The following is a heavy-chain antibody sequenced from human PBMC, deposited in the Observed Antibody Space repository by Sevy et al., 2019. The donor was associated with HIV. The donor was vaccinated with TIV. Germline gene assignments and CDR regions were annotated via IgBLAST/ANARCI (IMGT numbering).Heavy chain of an antibody. J-gene: IGHJ4*02. CDR2: AYYNGET. CDR1: GGSIGNSNSY. D-gene: IGHD3-22*01. V-gene: IGHV4-39*02. Sequence: SETLSLTCIVSGGSIGNSNSYWGWVRQPPGRGLEWIGTAYYNGETYYKPSLKRRATISVDTSRNQFSLRLTSVTAAETAVYYCVREGITMISAGFFDFWGQGTLVTVSS. CDR3: VREGITMISAGFFDF.